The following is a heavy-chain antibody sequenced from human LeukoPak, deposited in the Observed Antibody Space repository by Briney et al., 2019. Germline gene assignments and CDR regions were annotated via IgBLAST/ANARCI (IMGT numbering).Heavy chain of an antibody. V-gene: IGHV3-74*01. D-gene: IGHD1-26*01. CDR2: INGDGSST. J-gene: IGHJ4*02. CDR1: GFTFSRNW. Sequence: GGSLRLSCADSGFTFSRNWMHWVRQAPGKGLVWVSRINGDGSSTSYADSVKGRFTVSRDNAKNTLHLQMNSLRAEDTAIYYCSGAYYHPIGNWGQGTLVTVSS. CDR3: SGAYYHPIGN.